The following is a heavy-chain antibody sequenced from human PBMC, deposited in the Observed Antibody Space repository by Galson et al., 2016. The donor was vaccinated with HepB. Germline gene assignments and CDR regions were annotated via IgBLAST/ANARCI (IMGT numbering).Heavy chain of an antibody. CDR1: GDSIGSSGYY. V-gene: IGHV4-39*07. J-gene: IGHJ4*02. D-gene: IGHD6-13*01. CDR3: MGIAAAAAYYFDY. CDR2: IYYSGGT. Sequence: SETLSLTCTVSGDSIGSSGYYWGWIRQPPGKGLEWIGSIYYSGGTYYNLSLKSRVTISVDTSRNRFSLKLTSVTAADTAVYYCMGIAAAAAYYFDYWGQGTLVTVSS.